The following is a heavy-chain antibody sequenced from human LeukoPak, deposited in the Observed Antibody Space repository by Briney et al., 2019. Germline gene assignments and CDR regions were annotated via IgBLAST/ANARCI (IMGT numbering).Heavy chain of an antibody. V-gene: IGHV3-30*02. CDR2: IRYDGSNK. J-gene: IGHJ4*02. CDR3: AKGPPSAPHFDY. Sequence: GGSLRLSCAASGFTFRTFGMHWVRQAPGKGLEWVAFIRYDGSNKYYADSVKGRFTISRDNSKNTLYLQMNSLRAEDTAVYYCAKGPPSAPHFDYWGQGTLVTVSS. CDR1: GFTFRTFG.